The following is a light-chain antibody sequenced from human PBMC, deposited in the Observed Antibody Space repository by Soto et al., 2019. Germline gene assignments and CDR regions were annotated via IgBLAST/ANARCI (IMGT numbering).Light chain of an antibody. CDR3: CSYTGSSTS. J-gene: IGLJ3*02. CDR1: SSDVGSYNL. V-gene: IGLV2-23*01. CDR2: EGN. Sequence: QSALTQPASVSGSPGQWITMSCAGDSSDVGSYNLVSWYQQYPGKAPKLIIYEGNKRPSGVSNRFSGSGSGNTASLTISGLQAEDAADYYCCSYTGSSTSFGGGTQLTVL.